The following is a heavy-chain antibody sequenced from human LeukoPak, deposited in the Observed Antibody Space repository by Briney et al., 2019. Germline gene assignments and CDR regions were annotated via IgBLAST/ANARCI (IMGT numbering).Heavy chain of an antibody. J-gene: IGHJ6*03. V-gene: IGHV3-53*01. CDR1: GFTVSSNY. D-gene: IGHD2-2*02. Sequence: PGGSLRLSCAASGFTVSSNYMSWVRQAPGKGLEWVSVIYSGGSTYYADSVKGRFTTSRDNSKNSVFLQMNSLRVDDAAVYYCAKAVRAPHRPVYTYYYMDVWGKGTTVIVSS. CDR2: IYSGGST. CDR3: AKAVRAPHRPVYTYYYMDV.